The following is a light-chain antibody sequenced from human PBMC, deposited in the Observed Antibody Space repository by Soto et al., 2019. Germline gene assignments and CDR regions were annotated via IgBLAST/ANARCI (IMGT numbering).Light chain of an antibody. CDR3: QQLNDYPIT. CDR1: QGISSS. CDR2: TAS. J-gene: IGKJ5*01. V-gene: IGKV1-9*01. Sequence: IPLAPSPTFLSASLGDRGTLTFRGSQGISSSLAWYQQKPGKAPKLLIYTASNLQSGVPSRFSGSGSGTEFTLTISGLQTEDFATYFCQQLNDYPITFGQGTRLEIK.